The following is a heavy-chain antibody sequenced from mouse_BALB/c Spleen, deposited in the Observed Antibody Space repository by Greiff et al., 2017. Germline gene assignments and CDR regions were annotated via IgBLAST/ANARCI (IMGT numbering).Heavy chain of an antibody. D-gene: IGHD2-1*01. CDR3: ARTPYGNYGYFDV. J-gene: IGHJ1*01. CDR2: IYPYNGGT. Sequence: VQLQQSGPELVKPGASVKISCKASGYTFTDYNMHWVKQSHGKSLEWIGYIYPYNGGTGYNQKFKSKATLTVDNSSSTAYMELRSLTSEDSAVYYCARTPYGNYGYFDVWGAGTTVTVSS. CDR1: GYTFTDYN. V-gene: IGHV1S29*02.